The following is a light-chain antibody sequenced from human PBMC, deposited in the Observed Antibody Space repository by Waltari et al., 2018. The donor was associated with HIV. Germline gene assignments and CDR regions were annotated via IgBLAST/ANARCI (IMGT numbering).Light chain of an antibody. CDR3: QQYKTYPRT. V-gene: IGKV1-16*01. CDR2: GAS. CDR1: QGISNY. J-gene: IGKJ1*01. Sequence: DIHMTQSPSSLSASIGDTITISCRAGQGISNYLAWFQMKPGKAPKSLIYGASRLHNGVPSRFSGSGSVTDFTLTINSLQPEDFATYYCQQYKTYPRTFGHGTKVE.